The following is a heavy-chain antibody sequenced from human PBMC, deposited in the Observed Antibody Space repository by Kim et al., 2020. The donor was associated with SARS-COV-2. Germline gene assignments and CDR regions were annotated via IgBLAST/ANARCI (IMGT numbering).Heavy chain of an antibody. CDR2: IYYSGST. J-gene: IGHJ4*02. D-gene: IGHD5-18*01. CDR3: ASNIRGYSSIFDY. V-gene: IGHV4-31*03. Sequence: SETLSLTCTVSGGSISSGGYYWSWIRQHPGNGLEWIGYIYYSGSTYYNPSLKSRVTISVDTSKNQFSLKLSSVTAADTAVYYCASNIRGYSSIFDYWGQGTLVTVSS. CDR1: GGSISSGGYY.